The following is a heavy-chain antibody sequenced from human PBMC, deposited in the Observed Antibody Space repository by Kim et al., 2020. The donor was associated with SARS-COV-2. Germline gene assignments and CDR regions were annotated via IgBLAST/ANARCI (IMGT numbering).Heavy chain of an antibody. CDR1: GFTFDDYA. V-gene: IGHV3-9*01. J-gene: IGHJ4*01. CDR3: AKGPTSGYSSAYLDY. CDR2: ISWNSGSI. Sequence: GGSLRLSCAASGFTFDDYAMHWVRQAPGKGLEWVSGISWNSGSIGYADSVKGRFTISRDNAKNSLYLQMNSLRAEDTALYYCAKGPTSGYSSAYLDYWG. D-gene: IGHD6-19*01.